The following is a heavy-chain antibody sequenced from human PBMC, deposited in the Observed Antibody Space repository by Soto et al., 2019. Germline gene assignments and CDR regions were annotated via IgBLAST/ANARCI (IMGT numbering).Heavy chain of an antibody. CDR2: INAGNGNT. V-gene: IGHV1-3*01. CDR3: ARGTEGSGSYYYYYYYLDV. Sequence: QVQLVQSGAEVKKPGASVKVSCKASGYTFTSYAMHWVRQAPGQRLEWMGWINAGNGNTKYSQKFQGRVTITRDTSARTAYMELSSLRSEDTAVYYCARGTEGSGSYYYYYYYLDVWGKGTTVTVSS. J-gene: IGHJ6*03. D-gene: IGHD3-10*01. CDR1: GYTFTSYA.